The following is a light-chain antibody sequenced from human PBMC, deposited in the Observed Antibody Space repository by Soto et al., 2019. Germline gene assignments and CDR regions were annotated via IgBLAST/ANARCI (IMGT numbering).Light chain of an antibody. CDR2: GNS. J-gene: IGLJ2*01. V-gene: IGLV1-40*01. CDR3: QSYDSGLSAVL. Sequence: QLVLAQPPSVSGAPGQSVTISCTGSGSNIGAGYEVHWYQQLPGRAPKLLIYGNSDRPSGVPDRFFGSRSGTSASLAITRLQAEDEADYYCQSYDSGLSAVLFGGGTKLTVL. CDR1: GSNIGAGYE.